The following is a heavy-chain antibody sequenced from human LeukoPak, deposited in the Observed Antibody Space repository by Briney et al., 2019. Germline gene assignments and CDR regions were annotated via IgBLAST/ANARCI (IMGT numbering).Heavy chain of an antibody. Sequence: GGSLRLSCAASGFTFTSHAMHWVRQAPGKGLEWATVIAPDGRDKHYADSVKGRFTISRDNSKNTVYLQMDSLRTEDTAIYYCARDLTRSARYDFDFWGPGTLVTVSS. V-gene: IGHV3-30*04. CDR3: ARDLTRSARYDFDF. CDR1: GFTFTSHA. CDR2: IAPDGRDK. J-gene: IGHJ4*02. D-gene: IGHD6-6*01.